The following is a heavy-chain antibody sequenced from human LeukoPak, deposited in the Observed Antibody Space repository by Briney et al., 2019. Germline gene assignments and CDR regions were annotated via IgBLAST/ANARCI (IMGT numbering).Heavy chain of an antibody. J-gene: IGHJ4*02. CDR3: AKVRSDSGYESFDY. Sequence: GGFLRLSCAASGFTVSSNYMSWVRQAPGKGLEWVSVIYSGGSTYYADSVKGRFTTPRDISKNTLYLQMNSLRAEDTAVYYCAKVRSDSGYESFDYWGQGTLVTVSS. V-gene: IGHV3-53*01. D-gene: IGHD5-12*01. CDR2: IYSGGST. CDR1: GFTVSSNY.